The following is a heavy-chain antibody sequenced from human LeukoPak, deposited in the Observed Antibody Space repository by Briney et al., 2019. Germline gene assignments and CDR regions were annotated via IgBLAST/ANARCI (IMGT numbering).Heavy chain of an antibody. CDR3: ARWYLRRPFDY. CDR1: GYPFISYY. J-gene: IGHJ4*02. V-gene: IGHV1-46*01. Sequence: ASVEVSCKASGYPFISYYIHWVRQAPGQGLEWMGMINPNGGGTSYGQKFQGRVAMTTDTSTSTAYMELRSLRSDDTAVYYCARWYLRRPFDYWGQGTLVTVSS. CDR2: INPNGGGT. D-gene: IGHD6-13*01.